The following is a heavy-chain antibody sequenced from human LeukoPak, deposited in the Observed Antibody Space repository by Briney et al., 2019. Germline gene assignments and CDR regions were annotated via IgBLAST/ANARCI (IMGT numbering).Heavy chain of an antibody. Sequence: KSGGSLRLSCAASGFTFSNAWMSWVRQAPGKGLEWVGRIKSNTRRGTTDYAAPVKGRFASSRDDSKNTLYLQMNSRIIEDTGVYYCTPESTAVPWSWAFDIWGQGTMVTVSS. J-gene: IGHJ3*02. CDR3: TPESTAVPWSWAFDI. D-gene: IGHD6-19*01. CDR1: GFTFSNAW. CDR2: IKSNTRRGTT. V-gene: IGHV3-15*01.